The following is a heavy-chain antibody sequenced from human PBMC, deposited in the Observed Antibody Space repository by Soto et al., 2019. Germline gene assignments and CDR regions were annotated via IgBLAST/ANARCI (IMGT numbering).Heavy chain of an antibody. CDR2: INHSGST. V-gene: IGHV4-34*01. J-gene: IGHJ4*02. CDR3: AREKITGLFDY. Sequence: SETLSLTCAVYGGSFSDYYGPRIRQPPGTGLEWIGEINHSGSTNYNPSLKSRVTKSVDTSKNQFSLKLTSVTAADTAVYYCAREKITGLFDYWGQRTLVTVSS. CDR1: GGSFSDYY. D-gene: IGHD2-8*02.